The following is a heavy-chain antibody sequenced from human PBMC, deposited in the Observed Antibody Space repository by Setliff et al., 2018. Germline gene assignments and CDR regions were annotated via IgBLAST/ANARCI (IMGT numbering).Heavy chain of an antibody. CDR1: GISITSGHY. J-gene: IGHJ3*02. CDR3: ASPRRDDLDSPWDAFDI. CDR2: IYHRGRR. Sequence: PSETLSLTCDASGISITSGHYWGWIRQSPGEGLEWIATIYHRGRRYYNPSLDSRVTISLDASKNQYSLRLSSGKAAEKAVDYCASPRRDDLDSPWDAFDIWGQGKTVTV. D-gene: IGHD3-3*01. V-gene: IGHV4-38-2*01.